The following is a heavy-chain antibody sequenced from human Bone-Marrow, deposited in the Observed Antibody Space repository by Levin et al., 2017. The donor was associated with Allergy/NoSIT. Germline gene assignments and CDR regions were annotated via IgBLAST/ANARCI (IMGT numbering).Heavy chain of an antibody. CDR3: ARDLHPPYGDYGVGSYYYYYGMDV. D-gene: IGHD4-17*01. Sequence: GGSLRLSCAASGFTFSSYGMHWVRQAPGKGLEWVAVIWYDGSNKYYADSVKGRFTISRDNSKNTLYLQMNSLRAEDTAVYYCARDLHPPYGDYGVGSYYYYYGMDVWGQGTTVTVSS. CDR2: IWYDGSNK. J-gene: IGHJ6*02. V-gene: IGHV3-33*01. CDR1: GFTFSSYG.